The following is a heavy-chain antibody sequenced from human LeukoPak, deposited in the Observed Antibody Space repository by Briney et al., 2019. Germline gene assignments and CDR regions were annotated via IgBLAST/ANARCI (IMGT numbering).Heavy chain of an antibody. Sequence: SETLSLTCAVSGASISSGYYWAWVRQPPGKGLEWIASIHGTGNTYYNPPLKSRATMSLDTSKNHFSLTLKSVTAADTAVYFCASGSGHLFDDWGQGTLVTVSS. CDR1: GASISSGYY. V-gene: IGHV4-38-2*01. CDR2: IHGTGNT. D-gene: IGHD2-15*01. J-gene: IGHJ4*02. CDR3: ASGSGHLFDD.